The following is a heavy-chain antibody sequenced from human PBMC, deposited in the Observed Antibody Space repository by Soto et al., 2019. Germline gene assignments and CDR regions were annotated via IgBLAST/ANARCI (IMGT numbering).Heavy chain of an antibody. CDR2: IISIFGIA. J-gene: IGHJ6*02. Sequence: QVQLVQSGAEVKKPGSSVKVSCKASGGTFSSYAISWVRQAPGQRLEWMGGIISIFGIANYEQKFQGRVTITAAQTTSTAYMELSSLRSEDTAVYYCASPYYYGSVSYYGATTGYGMDVWGQGTTVTVSS. D-gene: IGHD3-10*01. CDR3: ASPYYYGSVSYYGATTGYGMDV. V-gene: IGHV1-69*17. CDR1: GGTFSSYA.